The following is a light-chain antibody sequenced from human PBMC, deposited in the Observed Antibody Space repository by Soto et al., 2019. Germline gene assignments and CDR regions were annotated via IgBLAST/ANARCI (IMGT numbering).Light chain of an antibody. CDR3: QHYNNWPPWT. CDR1: QSVSNN. V-gene: IGKV3-15*01. Sequence: EIVMTQSPVTLSVSPGERATLSCRASQSVSNNLAWYQQKPGQAPRLLIYGASTRATGIPARFSGSGSGTEFTLTISSLQSEDFAVYYCQHYNNWPPWTFCQGTKVEIK. J-gene: IGKJ1*01. CDR2: GAS.